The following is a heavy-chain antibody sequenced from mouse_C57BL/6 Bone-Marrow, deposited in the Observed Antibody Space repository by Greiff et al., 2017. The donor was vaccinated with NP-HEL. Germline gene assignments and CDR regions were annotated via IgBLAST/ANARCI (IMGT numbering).Heavy chain of an antibody. D-gene: IGHD1-1*01. Sequence: EVQVVESGGDLVKPGGSLKLSCAASGFTFSSYGMSWVRQTPDKRLEWVATISSGGSYTYYPDSVKGRFTISRDNAKNTLYLQMSRLKSEDTAMYYCARFITTVVAHWYFDVWGTGTTVTVSS. J-gene: IGHJ1*03. CDR3: ARFITTVVAHWYFDV. CDR1: GFTFSSYG. CDR2: ISSGGSYT. V-gene: IGHV5-6*01.